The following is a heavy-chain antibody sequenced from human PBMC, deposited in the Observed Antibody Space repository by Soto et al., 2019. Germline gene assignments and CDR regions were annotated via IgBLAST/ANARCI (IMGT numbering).Heavy chain of an antibody. Sequence: PSETLSLTCTVSGGSISSSSYYWGWIRQPPGKGLEWIGSIYYSGSTYYNPSLKSRVTMSVDTSKNQFSLRLSSMTAADTAIYYCARGTSGYNWNYDYWGQGTLVT. CDR1: GGSISSSSYY. J-gene: IGHJ4*02. D-gene: IGHD1-7*01. CDR3: ARGTSGYNWNYDY. CDR2: IYYSGST. V-gene: IGHV4-39*07.